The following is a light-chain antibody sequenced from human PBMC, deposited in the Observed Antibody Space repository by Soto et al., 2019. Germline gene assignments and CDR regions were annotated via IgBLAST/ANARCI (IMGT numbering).Light chain of an antibody. CDR2: AAS. Sequence: DIHMTQSPSSLSASVGDRVTITCRASQSISRYLNWYQQKPGKAPKLLINAASSLQSGVPSRFIGSGSGTDFTLTISSMQPEDFATYYCQQNYDFRWPFGQGTKLEIK. V-gene: IGKV1-39*01. CDR1: QSISRY. J-gene: IGKJ2*01. CDR3: QQNYDFRWP.